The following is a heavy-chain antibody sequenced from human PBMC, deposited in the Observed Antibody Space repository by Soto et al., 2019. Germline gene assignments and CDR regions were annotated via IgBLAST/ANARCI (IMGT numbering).Heavy chain of an antibody. CDR2: IIPMSDTA. J-gene: IGHJ4*02. V-gene: IGHV1-69*06. Sequence: ASVKVSCKASGGSFSSYSITWVRQAPGQGLEWMGGIIPMSDTAHYAQNFQGRLTMTADKSTTTAYMELSSLRSEDTAVYYCAKQVRDGTSSPYYFDYWGQGTLVTVSS. D-gene: IGHD6-6*01. CDR3: AKQVRDGTSSPYYFDY. CDR1: GGSFSSYS.